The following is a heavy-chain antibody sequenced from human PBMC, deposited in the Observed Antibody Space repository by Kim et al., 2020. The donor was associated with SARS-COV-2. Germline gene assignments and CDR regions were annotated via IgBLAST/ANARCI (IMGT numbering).Heavy chain of an antibody. Sequence: GGSLSLSCAASGFTFSTYWMYWVRQAPGKGLEWVSRIHRDGSSTNYADSAKGRFTSSRDNAKNTLYLQMNSLRAEDTAVYYCARPSSTRCASYYMDVWGKGTSVAVYS. V-gene: IGHV3-74*01. J-gene: IGHJ6*03. D-gene: IGHD2-2*01. CDR3: ARPSSTRCASYYMDV. CDR2: IHRDGSST. CDR1: GFTFSTYW.